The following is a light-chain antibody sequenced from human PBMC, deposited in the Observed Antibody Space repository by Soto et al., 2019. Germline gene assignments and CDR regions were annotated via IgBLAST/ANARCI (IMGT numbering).Light chain of an antibody. CDR2: GNS. CDR3: QSYDSSLSASV. CDR1: SSNIGAGYD. J-gene: IGLJ7*01. Sequence: QSVLTQPPSVSGAPGQRVTISCTGSSSNIGAGYDVHWYQQLPGTAPKLLIYGNSNRPSGVPDRFSGSKSGTSASLAITGLQAADEADYSCQSYDSSLSASVFGGGTQLTVL. V-gene: IGLV1-40*01.